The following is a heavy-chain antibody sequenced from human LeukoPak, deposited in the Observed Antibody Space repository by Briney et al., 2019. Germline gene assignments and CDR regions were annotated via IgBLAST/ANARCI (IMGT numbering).Heavy chain of an antibody. Sequence: GASAKVSCKASGYTFTGYYMHWVRQAPGQGLEWMGWINPNSGGTNYAQKFQGRVTMTRDTSISTAYMELSRLRSDDTAVYYCARGYIVVVPADVPVDYWGQGTLVTVSS. V-gene: IGHV1-2*02. CDR3: ARGYIVVVPADVPVDY. D-gene: IGHD2-2*01. J-gene: IGHJ4*02. CDR2: INPNSGGT. CDR1: GYTFTGYY.